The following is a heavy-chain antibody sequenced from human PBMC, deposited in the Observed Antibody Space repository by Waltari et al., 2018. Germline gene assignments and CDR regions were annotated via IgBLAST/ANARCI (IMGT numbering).Heavy chain of an antibody. D-gene: IGHD1-1*01. CDR3: ATANILGIGTFDY. J-gene: IGHJ4*02. V-gene: IGHV1-2*06. CDR2: INPKSGDA. CDR1: GYTFTKYY. Sequence: QVKLVQSGAEVKKPGASVRVSCKASGYTFTKYYIHWWRQAPGQGLEWMGRINPKSGDANYTQPFQGRGIMTRDTSINTAYLEVTGLTSDDTAIFYCATANILGIGTFDYWGQGTLVSVSS.